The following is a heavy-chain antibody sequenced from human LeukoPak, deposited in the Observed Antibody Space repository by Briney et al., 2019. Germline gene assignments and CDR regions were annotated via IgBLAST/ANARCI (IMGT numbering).Heavy chain of an antibody. CDR1: GFTFRAFA. J-gene: IGHJ4*02. CDR3: AKEAGSGWRYFDN. Sequence: PGGSLRLSCAASGFTFRAFAMDWVRQAPGKGLEWVAAIWFDGTEGPYNADSVRGRFLISRDDSKNTLFLQMNNLRAEDTAVYYCAKEAGSGWRYFDNWGQGTLVTVSS. CDR2: IWFDGTEG. D-gene: IGHD6-19*01. V-gene: IGHV3-33*06.